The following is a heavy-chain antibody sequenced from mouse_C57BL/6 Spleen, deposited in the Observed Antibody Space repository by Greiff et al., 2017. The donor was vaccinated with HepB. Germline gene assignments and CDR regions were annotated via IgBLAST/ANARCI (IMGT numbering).Heavy chain of an antibody. CDR3: TRGVVPFDY. J-gene: IGHJ2*01. CDR1: GFTFSNYW. CDR2: IRLKSDNYAT. V-gene: IGHV6-3*01. D-gene: IGHD1-1*01. Sequence: EVKLMESGGGLVQPGGSMKLSCVASGFTFSNYWMNWDRQSPEKGLEWVAQIRLKSDNYATHYAESVKGRFTISRDDSKSSVYLQMNNLRAEDTGIYYCTRGVVPFDYWGQGTTLTVSS.